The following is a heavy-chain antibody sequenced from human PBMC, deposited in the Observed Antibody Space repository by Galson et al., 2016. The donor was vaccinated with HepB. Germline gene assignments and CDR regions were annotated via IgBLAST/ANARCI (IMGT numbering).Heavy chain of an antibody. J-gene: IGHJ6*02. V-gene: IGHV3-30*18. CDR1: GFPLRSYG. CDR2: ISYDGSKT. Sequence: SLRLSCAASGFPLRSYGMDWVRQAPGKGLEWLAVISYDGSKTYYTDSVKGRFTISRDHSKNTLYLEMNSLRPEDSAVYYCAKAHADSPTNADYFYYGMDVWGQGTTVTVSS. D-gene: IGHD4-17*01. CDR3: AKAHADSPTNADYFYYGMDV.